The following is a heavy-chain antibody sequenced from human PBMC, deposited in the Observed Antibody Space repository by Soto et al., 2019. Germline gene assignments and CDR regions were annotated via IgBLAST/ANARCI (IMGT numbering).Heavy chain of an antibody. CDR2: VGTSRKYI. CDR3: VRDRDWAFDI. J-gene: IGHJ3*02. Sequence: GGSLRLSCVASGYTLSDYSMNWVRQAPGKGLEWVSYVGTSRKYISYADSVRGRFTNSRDDAKNSLYLQLNSLRDEDTALYYCVRDRDWAFDIWGQGTMVTVSS. V-gene: IGHV3-48*02. CDR1: GYTLSDYS. D-gene: IGHD3-9*01.